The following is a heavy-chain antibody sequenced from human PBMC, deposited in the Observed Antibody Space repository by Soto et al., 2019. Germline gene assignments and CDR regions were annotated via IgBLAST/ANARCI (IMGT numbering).Heavy chain of an antibody. CDR3: ASEYCTNIRCYAFDY. D-gene: IGHD2-2*01. CDR2: IISYTGNT. CDR1: GYTFASYG. Sequence: QVQLVQSETEVKKPGASVKVSCKASGYTFASYGFSWVRRAPGQGLEWLGWIISYTGNTNYAQKFQDRVTMTIDTATGTAYIELRSLRSDDTAVYYCASEYCTNIRCYAFDYWGPGTLVTVAS. V-gene: IGHV1-18*01. J-gene: IGHJ4*02.